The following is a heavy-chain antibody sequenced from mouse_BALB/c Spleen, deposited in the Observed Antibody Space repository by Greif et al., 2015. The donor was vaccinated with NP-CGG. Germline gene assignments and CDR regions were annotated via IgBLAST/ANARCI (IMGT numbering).Heavy chain of an antibody. CDR3: ARSRTLIGYVDY. V-gene: IGHV1-67*01. Sequence: QVQLQQPGPELVRPGVSVKISCKGSGYTFTDYAMHWVKQSHAKSLEWIGVISTYSGNTNYNQKFKGKATMTVDKSSSTAYIELARLTSEDSAIYYCARSRTLIGYVDYWGQGTTLTVSS. CDR1: GYTFTDYA. CDR2: ISTYSGNT. D-gene: IGHD5-1*01. J-gene: IGHJ2*01.